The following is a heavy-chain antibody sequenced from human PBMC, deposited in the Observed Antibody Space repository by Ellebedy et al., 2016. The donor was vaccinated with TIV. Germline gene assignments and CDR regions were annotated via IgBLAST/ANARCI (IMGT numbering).Heavy chain of an antibody. Sequence: GESLKISCAASGFTFSSYAMNWVRQAPGKGLEWVAGIGVSGATTYYADSVKGRFTISINTSRNTMSLQMNSLRAEATAVYYCTSPAVGHTTGCCRYYFDYWGLGTLVTVSS. CDR2: IGVSGATT. CDR1: GFTFSSYA. D-gene: IGHD2/OR15-2a*01. CDR3: TSPAVGHTTGCCRYYFDY. V-gene: IGHV3-23*01. J-gene: IGHJ4*02.